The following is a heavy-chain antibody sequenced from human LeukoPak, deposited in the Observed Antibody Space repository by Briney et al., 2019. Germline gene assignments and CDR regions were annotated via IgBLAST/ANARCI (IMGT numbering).Heavy chain of an antibody. D-gene: IGHD2-21*02. V-gene: IGHV1-18*01. Sequence: ASVTVSCKASGYTFTSYGISWVRQAPGQGLEWMGWISAYNGNTNYAQKLQGRVTMTTDTSTSTAYMELSSLRSEDTAVYYCARVDAAYCGGDCYSGYYYYYYMDVWGKGTTVTVSS. CDR1: GYTFTSYG. CDR2: ISAYNGNT. CDR3: ARVDAAYCGGDCYSGYYYYYYMDV. J-gene: IGHJ6*03.